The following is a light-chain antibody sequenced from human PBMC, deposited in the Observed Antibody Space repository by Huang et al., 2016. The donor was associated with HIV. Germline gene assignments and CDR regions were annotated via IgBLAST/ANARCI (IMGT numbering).Light chain of an antibody. CDR1: QGIASS. CDR3: QQYYSTHLLT. V-gene: IGKV1-NL1*01. J-gene: IGKJ4*01. Sequence: DIQMTQSPSSLSASVGDRVTITCRASQGIASSLAWYQQKPGKAPRLLLYAASALVSGVPSRCSGSGFETDYTLTISSLQPEDFATYYCQQYYSTHLLTFGGGTKVEI. CDR2: AAS.